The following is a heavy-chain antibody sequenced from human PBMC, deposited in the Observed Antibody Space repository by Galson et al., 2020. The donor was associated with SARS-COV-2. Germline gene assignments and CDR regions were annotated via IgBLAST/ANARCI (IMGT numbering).Heavy chain of an antibody. V-gene: IGHV3-53*01. J-gene: IGHJ4*02. CDR2: LYSGGTT. D-gene: IGHD3-10*01. Sequence: GGSLRLSCAASGFALTNNYLSWVRQAPGKGLEWVAVLYSGGTTQYAASVKGRFTLSRDVSKNTMYLQMNGLKAEDSAVYYCVRSGNPVPGNYFVGYLDYWGQGTLVTVSS. CDR3: VRSGNPVPGNYFVGYLDY. CDR1: GFALTNNY.